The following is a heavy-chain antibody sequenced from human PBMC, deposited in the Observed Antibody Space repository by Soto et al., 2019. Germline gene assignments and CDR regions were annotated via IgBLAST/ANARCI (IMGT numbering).Heavy chain of an antibody. CDR2: IYHSGST. V-gene: IGHV4-4*02. CDR1: GASLSTPNW. CDR3: AKRPWSGYYGESEF. D-gene: IGHD3-3*01. J-gene: IGHJ1*01. Sequence: QVQLQESGPGLVRPSGTLSLTCGVSGASLSTPNWWSWVRQSPGKGLEWIGEIYHSGSTNYNPSLKSRVTISVDKSKSQFSLNLTSVTAADTAVYYCAKRPWSGYYGESEFWGQGTLVTVSS.